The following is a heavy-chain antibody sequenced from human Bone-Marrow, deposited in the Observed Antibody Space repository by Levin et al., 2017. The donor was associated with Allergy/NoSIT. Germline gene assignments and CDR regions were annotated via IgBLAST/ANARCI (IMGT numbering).Heavy chain of an antibody. V-gene: IGHV4-4*02. CDR2: IYHSGTT. CDR1: GVSISSDDW. J-gene: IGHJ5*02. CDR3: AREWLS. D-gene: IGHD6-19*01. Sequence: PSETLSLTCAVSGVSISSDDWWIWVRQPPGKGLEWIGEIYHSGTTNYNPAVKSRVTILVDKSKNQFSLKLNSVTAADTAVYYCAREWLSWGQGTLVTVSS.